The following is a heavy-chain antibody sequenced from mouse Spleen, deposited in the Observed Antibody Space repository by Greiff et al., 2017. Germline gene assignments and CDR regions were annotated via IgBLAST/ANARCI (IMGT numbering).Heavy chain of an antibody. Sequence: EVQRVESGPGLVKPSQSLSLTCSVTGYSITSGYYWNWIRQFPGNKLEWMGYISYDGSNNYNPSLKNRISITRDTSKNQFFLKLNSVTTEDTATYYCARDYYGSSWYFDVWGAGTTVTVSS. CDR1: GYSITSGYY. V-gene: IGHV3-6*01. CDR3: ARDYYGSSWYFDV. J-gene: IGHJ1*01. CDR2: ISYDGSN. D-gene: IGHD1-1*01.